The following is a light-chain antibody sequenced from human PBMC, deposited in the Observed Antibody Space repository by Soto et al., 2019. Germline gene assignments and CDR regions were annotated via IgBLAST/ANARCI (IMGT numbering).Light chain of an antibody. Sequence: EIVMTQSPATLSVSPGERATLSCRASQSVSSALAWYQHNPGRAPRLLIYGAYTRATGIQARFSGRGSGTEFTLTIRSLQSVDFAVYYCKQYVHWPQTFGQGTKVDIK. V-gene: IGKV3-15*01. CDR3: KQYVHWPQT. CDR2: GAY. CDR1: QSVSSA. J-gene: IGKJ1*01.